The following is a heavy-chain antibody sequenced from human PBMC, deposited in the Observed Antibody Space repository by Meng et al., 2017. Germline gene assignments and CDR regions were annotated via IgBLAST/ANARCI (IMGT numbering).Heavy chain of an antibody. Sequence: GSLRLSCTVSGGSISSYYWSWIRQPPGKGLEWIGYIYYSGSTNYNPSLKSRVTISVDTSKNQFSLKLSSVTAADTAVYYCARGCCSGGSCYSDYWGQGTLVTGAS. D-gene: IGHD2-15*01. CDR2: IYYSGST. J-gene: IGHJ4*02. CDR3: ARGCCSGGSCYSDY. V-gene: IGHV4-59*01. CDR1: GGSISSYY.